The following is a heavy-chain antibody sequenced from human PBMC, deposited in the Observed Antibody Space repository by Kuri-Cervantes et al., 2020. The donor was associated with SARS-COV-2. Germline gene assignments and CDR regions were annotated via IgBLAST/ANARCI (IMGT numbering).Heavy chain of an antibody. Sequence: GGSLRLSCAASGFTFSSYSMNWVRQAPGKGLEWVSSISSSSSYIYYADSVKGRFTISRDNAKNSLYLQMNSLRAEDTAVYYCARAHYGDYAAYIYWGQGTLVTVSS. V-gene: IGHV3-21*01. CDR3: ARAHYGDYAAYIY. CDR1: GFTFSSYS. D-gene: IGHD4-17*01. CDR2: ISSSSSYI. J-gene: IGHJ4*02.